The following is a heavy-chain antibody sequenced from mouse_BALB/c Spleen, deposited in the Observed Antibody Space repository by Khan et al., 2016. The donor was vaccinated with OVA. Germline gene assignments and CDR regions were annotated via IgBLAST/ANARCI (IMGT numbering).Heavy chain of an antibody. CDR1: GFSLSNYG. CDR3: ARAFYNGAWFAY. J-gene: IGHJ3*01. CDR2: IWAGGST. V-gene: IGHV2-9*02. Sequence: QVQLKESGPGLVAPSQTLSITCTVSGFSLSNYGIHWVRQSPGKGLEWLGVIWAGGSTNHNSALMSRLSISKDKSKSKVFLKMNSLQNDDTALYYCARAFYNGAWFAYWGQGTLVTVSA. D-gene: IGHD1-3*01.